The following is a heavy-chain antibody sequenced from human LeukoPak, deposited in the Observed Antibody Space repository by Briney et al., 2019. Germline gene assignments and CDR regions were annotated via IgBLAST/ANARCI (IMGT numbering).Heavy chain of an antibody. Sequence: PGGSLRLSCAASGFTFSNYAMSRVRQAPGKGLEWVSAISGSGGSTYYADSVKGRFTISRDNSKNTLYLQMNSLRAEDTAVYYCAKDGGEYYDILTGYYPRLYYMDVWGKGTTVTISS. J-gene: IGHJ6*03. CDR2: ISGSGGST. CDR3: AKDGGEYYDILTGYYPRLYYMDV. V-gene: IGHV3-23*01. CDR1: GFTFSNYA. D-gene: IGHD3-9*01.